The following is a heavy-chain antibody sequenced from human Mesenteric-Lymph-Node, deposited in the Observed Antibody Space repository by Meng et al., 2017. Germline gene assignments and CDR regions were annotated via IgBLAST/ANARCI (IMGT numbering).Heavy chain of an antibody. CDR1: GFTFSSYA. D-gene: IGHD3-10*02. Sequence: GESLKISCAASGFTFSSYAMSWVRQAPGKGLEWVGRTGNKANSYTTQYAASVQGRFTISRDDSKNSLYLQMNSLKTEDTAVYYCARGAGYFRDYWGQGTLVTVSS. CDR2: TGNKANSYTT. J-gene: IGHJ4*02. V-gene: IGHV3-72*01. CDR3: ARGAGYFRDY.